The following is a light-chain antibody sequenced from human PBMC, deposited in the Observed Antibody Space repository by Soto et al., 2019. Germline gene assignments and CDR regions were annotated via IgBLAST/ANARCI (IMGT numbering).Light chain of an antibody. CDR3: QQSYSTPLT. CDR1: QSISSY. CDR2: AAS. J-gene: IGKJ4*01. Sequence: DIQMTQSPSSLSASVGDRVTITCRASQSISSYLNWYQQKPGKAPKLLIYAASSLQSGVPSRFSGRGSGTDLPLTISSLQPEDFATYYCQQSYSTPLTFVGGTKVEIK. V-gene: IGKV1-39*01.